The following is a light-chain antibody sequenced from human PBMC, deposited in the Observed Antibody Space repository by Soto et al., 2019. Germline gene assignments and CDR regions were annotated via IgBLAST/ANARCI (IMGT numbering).Light chain of an antibody. V-gene: IGKV3-20*01. CDR2: GAS. Sequence: IVLTQSPGTLSLSPGERATLSCRASQSVSSNYLAWYQQKPGQAPSLLIYGASIGADGIPDRFSGSGCGTDFTLTISRLQHQEVAVYFCQQYGRSPMFTFGQGTKLEIK. CDR1: QSVSSNY. CDR3: QQYGRSPMFT. J-gene: IGKJ2*01.